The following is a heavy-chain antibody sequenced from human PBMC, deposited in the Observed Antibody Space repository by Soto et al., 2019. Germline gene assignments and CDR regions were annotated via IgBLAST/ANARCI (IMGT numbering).Heavy chain of an antibody. CDR2: ISYDGSNK. J-gene: IGHJ4*02. D-gene: IGHD4-17*01. CDR1: GFTFSSYA. Sequence: GGSLRLSCAASGFTFSSYAMHWVRQAPGKGLEWVAVISYDGSNKYYADSVKGRFTISRDNSKNTLYLQMNSLRAEDTAVYYCARDFLVYDYGDYVDYYWGQGTLVTVSS. CDR3: ARDFLVYDYGDYVDYY. V-gene: IGHV3-30-3*01.